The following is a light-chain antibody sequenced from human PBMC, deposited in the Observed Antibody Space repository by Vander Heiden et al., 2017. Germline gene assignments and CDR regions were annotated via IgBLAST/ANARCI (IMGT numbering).Light chain of an antibody. V-gene: IGLV2-14*03. CDR2: DVS. CDR3: SSYTSSTTLV. CDR1: SSDVGVYNS. Sequence: QSALTQPASVSGSPGQSITISCTGTSSDVGVYNSVSWYQPHPGKAPKLMIYDVSNRPSGVSNRFSGSKSDNTASLTISGLQAEDEADYYCSSYTSSTTLVFGGGTKLTVL. J-gene: IGLJ2*01.